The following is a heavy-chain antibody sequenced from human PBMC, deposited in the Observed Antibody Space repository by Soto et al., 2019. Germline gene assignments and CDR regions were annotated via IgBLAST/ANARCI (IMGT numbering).Heavy chain of an antibody. D-gene: IGHD1-1*01. CDR3: ARGRPRMEDKTFFAY. J-gene: IGHJ4*02. CDR2: ISYSGST. CDR1: GDSVSSGSHF. V-gene: IGHV4-31*03. Sequence: SETLSLTCTVSGDSVSSGSHFWTWIRQHPVKGLEWLGYISYSGSTYYNPSLNPALKTRLSISIDTSENHFSLHLLSVNAADTAVYYCARGRPRMEDKTFFAYWGRGTLVT.